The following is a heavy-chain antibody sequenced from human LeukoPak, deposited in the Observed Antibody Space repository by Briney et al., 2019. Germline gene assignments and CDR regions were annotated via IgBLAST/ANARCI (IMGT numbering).Heavy chain of an antibody. Sequence: SETLSLTCAVSGGSISSSNWWSWVRQPPGKGLEWIGEIYHIGRTNYHPSLKSRVTISVDKSKNQFSLKLTSVTAADTAVYYCATLPGGVTTPNPSWGQGTLVTVSS. CDR3: ATLPGGVTTPNPS. CDR2: IYHIGRT. D-gene: IGHD4-17*01. CDR1: GGSISSSNW. J-gene: IGHJ5*02. V-gene: IGHV4-4*02.